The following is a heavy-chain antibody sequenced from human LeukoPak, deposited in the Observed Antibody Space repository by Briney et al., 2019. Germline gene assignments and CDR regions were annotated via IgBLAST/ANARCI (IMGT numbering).Heavy chain of an antibody. CDR3: ARRTGSSWYDYFHYYMDV. V-gene: IGHV4-34*01. CDR2: INHSGST. Sequence: SSETLSLTCAVYGGSFSGYYWSWIRQPPGKGLEWIGEINHSGSTNYNPSLKSRVTISVDTSKNQFSLKLSSVTAADTAVYYCARRTGSSWYDYFHYYMDVWGKGTTVTVSS. CDR1: GGSFSGYY. D-gene: IGHD6-13*01. J-gene: IGHJ6*03.